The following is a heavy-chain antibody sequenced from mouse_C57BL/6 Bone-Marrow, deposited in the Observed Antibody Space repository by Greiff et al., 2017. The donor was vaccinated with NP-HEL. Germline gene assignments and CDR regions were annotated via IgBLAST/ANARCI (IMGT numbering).Heavy chain of an antibody. V-gene: IGHV1-82*01. CDR3: ARNWDGDYFDY. D-gene: IGHD4-1*01. Sequence: QVQLKESGPELVKPGASVKISCKASGYAFSSSWMNWVKQRPGKGLEWIGRIYPGDGDTNYNGKFKGKATLTADKSSSTAYMQLSSLTSEDSAVDFCARNWDGDYFDYWGQGTTLTVSS. CDR1: GYAFSSSW. J-gene: IGHJ2*01. CDR2: IYPGDGDT.